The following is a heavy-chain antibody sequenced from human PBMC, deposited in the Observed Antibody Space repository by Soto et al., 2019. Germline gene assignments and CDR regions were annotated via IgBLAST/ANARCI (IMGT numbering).Heavy chain of an antibody. D-gene: IGHD3-16*02. CDR2: ISNSGTS. CDR1: GGSISSYY. V-gene: IGHV4-59*01. J-gene: IGHJ5*02. Sequence: PSETLSLTCIVSGGSISSYYWNWIRQDPGKGLEWIGYISNSGTSYYNPSLRGRVTISADTSKNQFSLKMTSVTAANTAVYFCATARFTMTGGVITTAWFDPWGPGTRVTVSS. CDR3: ATARFTMTGGVITTAWFDP.